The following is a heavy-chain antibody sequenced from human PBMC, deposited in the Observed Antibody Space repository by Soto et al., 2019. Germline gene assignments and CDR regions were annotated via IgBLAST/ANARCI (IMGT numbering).Heavy chain of an antibody. CDR1: GFSFGIYW. J-gene: IGHJ4*02. CDR2: IKWDASEK. Sequence: PGGSLRLSCAASGFSFGIYWMSWVRQAPGKGLEWLATIKWDASEKKYVDSVKGRFTMSRDNVKNSLFLQMDSLRAEDSAVYYCTRDPYGGSRYYFDSWGQGTLVTVSS. D-gene: IGHD1-26*01. CDR3: TRDPYGGSRYYFDS. V-gene: IGHV3-7*01.